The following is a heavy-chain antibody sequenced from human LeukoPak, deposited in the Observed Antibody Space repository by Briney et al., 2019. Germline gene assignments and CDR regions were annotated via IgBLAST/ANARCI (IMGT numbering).Heavy chain of an antibody. D-gene: IGHD7-27*01. CDR1: GYTFTSYY. Sequence: ASVKVSCKASGYTFTSYYMHCVRQAPGQRLKCLGIINPSGGSTSYAQKFQGRVTMTRDMTTSTVYMALSSLRSEDTAVYYCARDIRETGLIDYWGQGTLVTVSS. CDR3: ARDIRETGLIDY. V-gene: IGHV1-46*01. CDR2: INPSGGST. J-gene: IGHJ4*02.